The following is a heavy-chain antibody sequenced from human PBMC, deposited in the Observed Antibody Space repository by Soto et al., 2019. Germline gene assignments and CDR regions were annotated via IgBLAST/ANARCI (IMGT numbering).Heavy chain of an antibody. CDR3: ARDLKDSGSSRHYGMDV. V-gene: IGHV3-13*01. D-gene: IGHD6-6*01. Sequence: EVQLVESGGGLAQPGGSLRLSCAASGFTFSNYDMHWVRQVTGKGLEWISSIGTAGDTYYAGSVRGRFTISRENAKNSLYLQKNSRRAGDTAVYYCARDLKDSGSSRHYGMDVWGQGTTVTVSS. CDR2: IGTAGDT. CDR1: GFTFSNYD. J-gene: IGHJ6*02.